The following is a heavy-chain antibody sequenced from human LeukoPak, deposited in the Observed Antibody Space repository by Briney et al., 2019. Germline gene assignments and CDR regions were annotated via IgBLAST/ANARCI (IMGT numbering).Heavy chain of an antibody. Sequence: ASVKVSCKASGYTFTSYYMHWVRQAPGEGLEWMGIINPSGGSTSYAQKFQGRVTMTRDMSTSTVYMELSSLRSEDTAVYYCARGSSTVVINYYYYQKDVWGKGTTVTISS. CDR1: GYTFTSYY. V-gene: IGHV1-46*01. CDR2: INPSGGST. CDR3: ARGSSTVVINYYYYQKDV. J-gene: IGHJ6*03. D-gene: IGHD3-22*01.